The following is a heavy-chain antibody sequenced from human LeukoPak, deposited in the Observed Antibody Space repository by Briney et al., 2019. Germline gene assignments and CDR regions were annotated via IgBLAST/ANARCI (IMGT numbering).Heavy chain of an antibody. V-gene: IGHV1-69*05. D-gene: IGHD5-18*01. J-gene: IGHJ4*02. CDR3: AGDPSPPSYGSPIFDY. Sequence: SVKVSCKASGGTFSSYAISWVRQAPGQGLEWMGGIIPIFGTANYAQKFQGRVTITTDESTSPAYMELSSLRSEDTAVCYCAGDPSPPSYGSPIFDYWGQGTLVTVSS. CDR1: GGTFSSYA. CDR2: IIPIFGTA.